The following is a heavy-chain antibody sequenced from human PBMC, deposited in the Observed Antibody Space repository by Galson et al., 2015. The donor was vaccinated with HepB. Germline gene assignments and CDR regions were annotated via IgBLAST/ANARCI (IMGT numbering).Heavy chain of an antibody. J-gene: IGHJ3*02. D-gene: IGHD2-2*01. CDR2: IIPIFGTA. Sequence: SVKVSCKASGGTFSSYAISWVRQAPGQGLEWMGGIIPIFGTANYAQKFQGRVTITADESTSTAYMELSSLRSEDTAVYYCARASFDAYCSSTSCGGVVAFDIWGQGTMVTVSS. CDR3: ARASFDAYCSSTSCGGVVAFDI. V-gene: IGHV1-69*13. CDR1: GGTFSSYA.